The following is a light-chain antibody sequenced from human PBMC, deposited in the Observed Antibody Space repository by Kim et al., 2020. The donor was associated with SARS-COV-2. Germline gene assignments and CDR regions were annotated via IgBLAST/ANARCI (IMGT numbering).Light chain of an antibody. J-gene: IGLJ3*02. CDR3: LLYYGGVWV. CDR2: STD. V-gene: IGLV7-43*01. Sequence: QTVVTQESSLTVSPGGTVTLTCASSAGAVTSAHFPNWLQQRPGQAPRTLIYSTDNKQSWTPVRFSGSLLGGKAALTLSGVQPEDEAQYYCLLYYGGVWVFGGGTQLTVL. CDR1: AGAVTSAHF.